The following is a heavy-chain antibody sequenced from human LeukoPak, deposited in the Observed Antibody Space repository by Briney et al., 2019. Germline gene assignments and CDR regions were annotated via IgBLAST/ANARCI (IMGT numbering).Heavy chain of an antibody. CDR1: GYTFTGYY. J-gene: IGHJ3*02. D-gene: IGHD3-16*01. CDR2: INPNSGGT. Sequence: ASVKVSCKASGYTFTGYYMHWVRQAPGQGLEWMGWINPNSGGTNYAQKFQGRVTMARDTSISTAYMELSRLRSDDTAVYYCARDFLGAHAFDIWGQGTMVTVSS. CDR3: ARDFLGAHAFDI. V-gene: IGHV1-2*02.